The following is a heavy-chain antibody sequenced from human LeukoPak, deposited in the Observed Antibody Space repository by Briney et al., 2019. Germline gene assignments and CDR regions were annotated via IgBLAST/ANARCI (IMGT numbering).Heavy chain of an antibody. V-gene: IGHV1-18*04. CDR3: ARDPVGSNIDFDY. D-gene: IGHD4/OR15-4a*01. J-gene: IGHJ4*02. CDR2: ISAYKGNT. CDR1: GYTFTSYY. Sequence: ASVKVSCKASGYTFTSYYMHWVRQAPGQGLEWMGWISAYKGNTNYAQKLQGRVTMTTDTSTSTAYMELRSLRPDDTAVYYCARDPVGSNIDFDYWGQGTLVTVSS.